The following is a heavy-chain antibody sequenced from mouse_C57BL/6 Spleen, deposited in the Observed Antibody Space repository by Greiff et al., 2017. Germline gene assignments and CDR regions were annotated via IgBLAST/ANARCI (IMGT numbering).Heavy chain of an antibody. D-gene: IGHD2-4*01. CDR1: GYTFTSYW. Sequence: QVQLQQSGAELVKPGASVKMSCKASGYTFTSYWITWVKQRPGQGLEWIGDIYPGSGSTNYNEKFKSKATLTVDTSSSTAYMQLSSLTSEDSAVYYCARGNYDYPSFAYWGQGTLVTVSA. V-gene: IGHV1-55*01. J-gene: IGHJ3*01. CDR3: ARGNYDYPSFAY. CDR2: IYPGSGST.